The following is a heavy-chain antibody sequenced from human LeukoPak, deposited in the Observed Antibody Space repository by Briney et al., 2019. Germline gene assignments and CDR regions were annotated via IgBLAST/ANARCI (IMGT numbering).Heavy chain of an antibody. CDR1: GFTFSSYA. Sequence: GRPLRLSCAASGFTFSSYAMHWVRQAPGMGLQRVAVISYDGSNKYYADSVKGRFTISRDNSKNTLYLQMNSLRAEDTAVYYCARDTLEMATIQFDYWGQGTLVTVSS. J-gene: IGHJ4*02. V-gene: IGHV3-30-3*01. CDR3: ARDTLEMATIQFDY. D-gene: IGHD5-24*01. CDR2: ISYDGSNK.